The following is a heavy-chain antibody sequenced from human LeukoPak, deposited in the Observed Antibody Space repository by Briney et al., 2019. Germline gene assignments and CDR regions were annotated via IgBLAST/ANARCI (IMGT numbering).Heavy chain of an antibody. J-gene: IGHJ4*02. Sequence: SETLSLTCTVSRGSISGYYWSWIRQPPGNGLEGIGYIYYNGTTNYNPPPESRVTMSVDTSTNLFSLNLISVTAADTAVYYCAKHLVSAYGDPKHFDYWGQGILVTVSS. D-gene: IGHD4-17*01. CDR2: IYYNGTT. CDR3: AKHLVSAYGDPKHFDY. V-gene: IGHV4-59*08. CDR1: RGSISGYY.